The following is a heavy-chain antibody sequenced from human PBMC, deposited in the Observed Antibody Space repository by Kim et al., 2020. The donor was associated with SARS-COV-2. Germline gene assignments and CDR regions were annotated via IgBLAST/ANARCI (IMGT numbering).Heavy chain of an antibody. D-gene: IGHD3-16*01. V-gene: IGHV7-4-1*02. CDR3: ARPGGSYAFDI. CDR2: INTYTGNP. J-gene: IGHJ3*02. Sequence: ASVKVSCRASGYTFTTYAMNWVRQAPGQGLEWMGRINTYTGNPTYAQGFTRRFVFSFDTSVSTAYLQISSLKAEDTAVYYCARPGGSYAFDIWGQGTMVTVSS. CDR1: GYTFTTYA.